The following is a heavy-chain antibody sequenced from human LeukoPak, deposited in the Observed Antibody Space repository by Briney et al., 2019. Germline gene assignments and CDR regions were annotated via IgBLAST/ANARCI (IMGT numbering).Heavy chain of an antibody. Sequence: GGSLRLSCAASGFTFSYYAMSWVRQAPGKGLEWVSSISTGSSYIYYADSVKGRFTISRDNAKNSLYLQMNSLRAEDTAVYYCAGSETTGYIPREWDYWYFDVWGRGTLVTVSS. CDR1: GFTFSYYA. V-gene: IGHV3-21*01. D-gene: IGHD1-1*01. CDR3: AGSETTGYIPREWDYWYFDV. CDR2: ISTGSSYI. J-gene: IGHJ2*01.